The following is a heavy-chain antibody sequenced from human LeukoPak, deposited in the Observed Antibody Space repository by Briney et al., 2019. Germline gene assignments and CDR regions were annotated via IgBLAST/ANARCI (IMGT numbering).Heavy chain of an antibody. CDR3: ARDRAVAGLLDY. V-gene: IGHV3-7*03. J-gene: IGHJ4*02. CDR1: GFTFSTYF. Sequence: PGGSLRLSCAASGFTFSTYFLTWVRQAPGKGLEWVANINQDGTEKHYVDSVKGRFTISRDNAKSSLYLQMNSLRAEDTAVYYCARDRAVAGLLDYWGQGTLVTVSS. CDR2: INQDGTEK. D-gene: IGHD6-19*01.